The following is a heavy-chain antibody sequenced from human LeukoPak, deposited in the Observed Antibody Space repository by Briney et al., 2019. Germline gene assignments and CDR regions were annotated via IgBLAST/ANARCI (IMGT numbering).Heavy chain of an antibody. V-gene: IGHV4-34*01. CDR3: ARQGHDYGDYEGAFDI. J-gene: IGHJ3*02. CDR1: GGSFSGYF. Sequence: SETLSLTCAVYGGSFSGYFWSWIRQPPGKGLEWIGEINHSGSIKYNPSLKSRVTMSVDMSKKQFSLKLSSVTAADTAVYYCARQGHDYGDYEGAFDIWGQGTMVTVSS. CDR2: INHSGSI. D-gene: IGHD4-17*01.